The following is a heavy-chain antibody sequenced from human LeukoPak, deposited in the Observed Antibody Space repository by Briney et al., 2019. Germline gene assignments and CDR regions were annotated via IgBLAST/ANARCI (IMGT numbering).Heavy chain of an antibody. Sequence: GGSLRLSCVGSGFTFSDHWMHWVRQAPGKGLVWVSRIRNDGGETNYADSVKGRFTISRDNAKSTLSLQMNSLRAEDTAVYYCSRVRASFDYWGQGTLVTVAS. J-gene: IGHJ4*02. D-gene: IGHD3-10*01. CDR1: GFTFSDHW. V-gene: IGHV3-74*01. CDR3: SRVRASFDY. CDR2: IRNDGGET.